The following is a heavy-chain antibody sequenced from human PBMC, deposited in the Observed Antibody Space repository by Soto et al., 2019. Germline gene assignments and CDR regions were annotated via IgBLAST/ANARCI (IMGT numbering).Heavy chain of an antibody. CDR3: AKDFRRRKLRYFDWLLFPRPDFDY. CDR2: INVDGSDI. CDR1: GFTFRRYW. Sequence: VGSLRLSCAASGFTFRRYWMSWVRQAPGKGLVWVSRINVDGSDIDYADSVKGRFTFSRDNAKNTLYLQMNSLRAEDTAVYYCAKDFRRRKLRYFDWLLFPRPDFDYWGQGTLVTVSS. D-gene: IGHD3-9*01. J-gene: IGHJ4*02. V-gene: IGHV3-74*01.